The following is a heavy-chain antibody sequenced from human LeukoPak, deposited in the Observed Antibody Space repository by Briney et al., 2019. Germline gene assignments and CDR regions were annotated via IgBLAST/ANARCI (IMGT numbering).Heavy chain of an antibody. J-gene: IGHJ4*02. D-gene: IGHD3-16*01. CDR3: AKDQVRRGTYYFDY. Sequence: GGSLRLSCAASGFTFSSYAMSWVRQAPGKGLEWVAVISYDGSNKYYADSVKGRFTISRDNSKNTLYLQMNSLRAEDTAVYYCAKDQVRRGTYYFDYWGQGTLVTVSS. V-gene: IGHV3-30*18. CDR2: ISYDGSNK. CDR1: GFTFSSYA.